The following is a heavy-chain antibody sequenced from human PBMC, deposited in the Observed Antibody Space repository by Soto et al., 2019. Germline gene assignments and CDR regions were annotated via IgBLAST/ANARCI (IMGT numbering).Heavy chain of an antibody. J-gene: IGHJ4*02. Sequence: QVQLQEPGSGLVKPSETLSLTCTVSGASVRSGSYYWSWVRQPPGRGLAWIGYIYDTGPTNYNPSLKSRVTMPVDTSKNKFSLKLNSLTAADTAVYYCARVEDYGDYFDYWGQGHLVAVSS. CDR1: GASVRSGSYY. V-gene: IGHV4-61*01. CDR3: ARVEDYGDYFDY. CDR2: IYDTGPT. D-gene: IGHD4-17*01.